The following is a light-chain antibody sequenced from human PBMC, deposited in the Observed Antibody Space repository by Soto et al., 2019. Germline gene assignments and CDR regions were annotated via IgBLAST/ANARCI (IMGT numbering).Light chain of an antibody. J-gene: IGKJ4*01. CDR3: LQHNDYPLT. CDR1: QSISSY. CDR2: AAS. V-gene: IGKV1-17*01. Sequence: DIQMTQSPSSLSASVGDRVTITGRASQSISSYLNWYQQKPGKAPKRLIYAASTLQSGVPSRFSGSGSGTEFTLTISSLQPEDFATYYCLQHNDYPLTFGGGTKVDIK.